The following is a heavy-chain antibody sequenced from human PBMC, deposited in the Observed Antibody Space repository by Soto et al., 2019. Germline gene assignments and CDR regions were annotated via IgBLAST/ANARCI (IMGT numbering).Heavy chain of an antibody. D-gene: IGHD2-8*02. Sequence: GGSLRLSCAASGFTFSSYAMSWVRQAPGKGLEWVSAISGSGGSSYYADSVKGRFTISRDNSKNTLYLQMNSLRAEDTAVYYCAKGSGRGVNYYGMDVWGQGTTVTVSS. V-gene: IGHV3-23*01. CDR2: ISGSGGSS. J-gene: IGHJ6*02. CDR1: GFTFSSYA. CDR3: AKGSGRGVNYYGMDV.